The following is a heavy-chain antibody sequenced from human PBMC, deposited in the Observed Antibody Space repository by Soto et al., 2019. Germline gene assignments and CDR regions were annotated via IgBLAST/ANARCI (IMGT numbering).Heavy chain of an antibody. CDR2: INHSEST. CDR3: ASGGTGHRDV. Sequence: QVQLQQCGAGMLKPSETLSLTCAVYGWSFSDYYWSWIRQPPGQGLEWIGEINHSESTNYHPSLKGRVTISVDKSKNQFSLKLGSVSAADAAVYYCASGGTGHRDVCGKGITVTVSS. J-gene: IGHJ6*04. V-gene: IGHV4-34*01. CDR1: GWSFSDYY.